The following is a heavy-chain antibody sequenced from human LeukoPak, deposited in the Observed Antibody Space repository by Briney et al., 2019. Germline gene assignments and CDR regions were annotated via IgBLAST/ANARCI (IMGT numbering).Heavy chain of an antibody. CDR2: ISSTSSTI. V-gene: IGHV3-48*01. D-gene: IGHD4-17*01. J-gene: IGHJ6*03. CDR1: GFTFKNYA. Sequence: GGSLRLSCAASGFTFKNYAMYWVRQAPGKGLEWVSYISSTSSTIYYADSVKGRFTISRDTAKNSLYLQMNSLRAEDTAVYSCARGDYGDYWNYYYMDVWGKGTTVTVSS. CDR3: ARGDYGDYWNYYYMDV.